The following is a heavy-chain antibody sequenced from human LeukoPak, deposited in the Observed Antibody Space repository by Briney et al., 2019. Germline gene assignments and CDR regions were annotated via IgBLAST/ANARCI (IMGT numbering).Heavy chain of an antibody. V-gene: IGHV1-69*04. J-gene: IGHJ6*02. CDR3: ARDAGYCSSTSCYEGYYYYGMDV. CDR1: GGTFSSYA. D-gene: IGHD2-2*01. CDR2: IIPILGIA. Sequence: SAKVSCKASGGTFSSYAISWVRQAPGQGLEWMGRIIPILGIANYAQKFQGRVTITADKSTSTAYMELSSLRSEDTAVYYCARDAGYCSSTSCYEGYYYYGMDVWGQGTTVTVSS.